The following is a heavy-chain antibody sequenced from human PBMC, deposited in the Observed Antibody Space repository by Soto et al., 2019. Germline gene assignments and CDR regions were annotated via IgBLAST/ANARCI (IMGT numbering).Heavy chain of an antibody. V-gene: IGHV3-33*01. CDR1: GFTFSSYG. D-gene: IGHD2-2*01. CDR3: AREPPYPSYCSSTSCYGDYFDY. Sequence: QVQLVESGGGVVQPGRSLRLSCAASGFTFSSYGMHWVRQAPGKGLDCVAAIWYDGSNKYYADSVKGRFTISRDKSKNTLYLPMPSLRAEDTAVYYCAREPPYPSYCSSTSCYGDYFDYWGQGTLVTVSS. CDR2: IWYDGSNK. J-gene: IGHJ4*02.